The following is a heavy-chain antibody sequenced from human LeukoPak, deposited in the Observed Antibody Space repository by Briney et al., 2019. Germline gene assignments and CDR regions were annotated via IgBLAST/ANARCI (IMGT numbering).Heavy chain of an antibody. CDR3: AREDYGDYYFDY. CDR2: IKGDGIST. Sequence: GGSLRLSCAASGFDFSSNWMHWVRHAPGQGLVWVSRIKGDGISTNYADSVKGRFTISRDSSKNTLYLQMNSLRAEDTAVYYCAREDYGDYYFDYWGQGTLVTVSS. J-gene: IGHJ4*02. CDR1: GFDFSSNW. V-gene: IGHV3-74*01. D-gene: IGHD4-17*01.